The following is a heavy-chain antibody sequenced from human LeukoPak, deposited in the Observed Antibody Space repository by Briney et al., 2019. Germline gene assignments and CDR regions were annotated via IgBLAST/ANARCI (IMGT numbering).Heavy chain of an antibody. CDR2: ITSSGTYI. CDR1: GFTFNNYN. Sequence: GGSLKLSCATSGFTFNNYNMNWVRQAPGRALEWVSSITSSGTYIFYADSVKGRFTISRDNAKNSLYLQMNSLGPEDTAVYYCARGDSTRSSYWFDPWGQGTLVTVSS. V-gene: IGHV3-21*01. D-gene: IGHD3-10*01. J-gene: IGHJ5*02. CDR3: ARGDSTRSSYWFDP.